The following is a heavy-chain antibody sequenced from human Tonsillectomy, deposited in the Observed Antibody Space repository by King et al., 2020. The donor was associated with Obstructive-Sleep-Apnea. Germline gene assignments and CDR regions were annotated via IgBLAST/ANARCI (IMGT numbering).Heavy chain of an antibody. D-gene: IGHD3-22*01. Sequence: LQLQESGPGLAKPSETLSLTCTVSGGSISRSSYYWGWIRQPPGKGLEWIGSIYYSGSTYYNPSLKSRVTISVDTSKNQFSLRLTSVTAADTAVYYCASFYDSSGYSDYYYYGMDVWGQGTTVTVSS. CDR2: IYYSGST. CDR1: GGSISRSSYY. J-gene: IGHJ6*02. V-gene: IGHV4-39*07. CDR3: ASFYDSSGYSDYYYYGMDV.